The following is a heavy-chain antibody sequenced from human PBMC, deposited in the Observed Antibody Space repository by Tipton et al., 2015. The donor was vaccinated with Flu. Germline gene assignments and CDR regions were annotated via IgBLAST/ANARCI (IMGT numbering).Heavy chain of an antibody. D-gene: IGHD2-15*01. CDR1: GFTFDDYG. CDR2: ISWDGGST. CDR3: AKDKDCSGGSCYPLDYGMDV. V-gene: IGHV3-43D*04. J-gene: IGHJ6*02. Sequence: SLRLSCAASGFTFDDYGMHWVRQAPGKGLEWVSLISWDGGSTYYADSVKGRFTISRDNSKNSLYLQMNSLRAEDTALYYCAKDKDCSGGSCYPLDYGMDVWGQGTTVTVSS.